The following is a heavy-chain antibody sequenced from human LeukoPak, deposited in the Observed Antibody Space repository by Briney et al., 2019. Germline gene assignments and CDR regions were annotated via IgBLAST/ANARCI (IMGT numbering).Heavy chain of an antibody. D-gene: IGHD4-17*01. J-gene: IGHJ4*02. Sequence: SVKVSCKASGGTFSSYAISWMRQAPGQGLEWMGGIIPIFGTANYAQKFQGRVTITADESTSTAYMELSSLRSEDTAVYYCAKRGETTVKEGFDYWGQGTLVTVSS. CDR2: IIPIFGTA. CDR1: GGTFSSYA. V-gene: IGHV1-69*13. CDR3: AKRGETTVKEGFDY.